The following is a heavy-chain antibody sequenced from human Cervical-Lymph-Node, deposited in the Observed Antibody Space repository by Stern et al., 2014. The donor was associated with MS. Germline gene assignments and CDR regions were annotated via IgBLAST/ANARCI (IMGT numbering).Heavy chain of an antibody. Sequence: QVQLVQSGAEVKKPGSSVKVSCEASGGTFNNHVISWVRQARGQGLEWMGGIVPLFGTPDYARKFQGRVTITADKSTSTVHMVLSSLNREDTGIYYCANRDMGYTYGRHDYWGQGTLVTVS. J-gene: IGHJ4*02. CDR1: GGTFNNHV. CDR3: ANRDMGYTYGRHDY. D-gene: IGHD5-12*01. V-gene: IGHV1-69*06. CDR2: IVPLFGTP.